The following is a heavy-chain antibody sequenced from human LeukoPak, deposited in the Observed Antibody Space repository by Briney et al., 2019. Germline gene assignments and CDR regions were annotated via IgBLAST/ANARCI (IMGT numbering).Heavy chain of an antibody. D-gene: IGHD1-26*01. CDR1: GFTFSRHG. CDR3: AKDRHRRVGATTGAFDI. CDR2: IRYDGSEK. J-gene: IGHJ3*02. Sequence: PGGSLRLSCAASGFTFSRHGMHWVRQAPGKGLEWVAFIRYDGSEKYYADSVKGRFTISRDNSKNTLYLQMNSLRAEDTAVYYCAKDRHRRVGATTGAFDIWGQGTMVTVSS. V-gene: IGHV3-30*02.